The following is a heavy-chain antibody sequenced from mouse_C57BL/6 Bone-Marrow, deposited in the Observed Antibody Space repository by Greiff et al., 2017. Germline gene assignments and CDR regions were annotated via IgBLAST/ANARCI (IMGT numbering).Heavy chain of an antibody. Sequence: VQLHQPGTELVKPGASVKLSCKASGYTFTSYWMHWVKQRPGQGLEWIGNINPSNGGTNYNEKFKSKATLTVDKSSSTAYMQLSSLTSEDSAVYYCARFHGSSSWFAYWGQGTLVTVSA. CDR2: INPSNGGT. V-gene: IGHV1-53*01. CDR1: GYTFTSYW. CDR3: ARFHGSSSWFAY. J-gene: IGHJ3*01. D-gene: IGHD1-1*01.